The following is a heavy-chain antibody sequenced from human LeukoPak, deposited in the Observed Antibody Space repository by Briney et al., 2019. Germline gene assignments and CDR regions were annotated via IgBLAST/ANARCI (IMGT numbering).Heavy chain of an antibody. Sequence: SETLSLTCAVYGGSFSGYYWSWIRQPPGKGLEWIGYIYYSGSTNYNPSLKGRVTISVDTSKNQFSLKLSSVTAADTAVYYCARRSYDYYHSSGYYYLDYWGQGTLVTVSS. V-gene: IGHV4-59*08. CDR1: GGSFSGYY. D-gene: IGHD3-22*01. CDR2: IYYSGST. CDR3: ARRSYDYYHSSGYYYLDY. J-gene: IGHJ4*02.